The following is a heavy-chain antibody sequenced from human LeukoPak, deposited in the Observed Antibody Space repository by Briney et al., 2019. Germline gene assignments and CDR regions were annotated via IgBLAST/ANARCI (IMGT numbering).Heavy chain of an antibody. D-gene: IGHD5-18*01. J-gene: IGHJ3*02. CDR3: ARRGYGQGFDAFDI. Sequence: SETLSLTCTVSGGSISSGDYYWSWIRQPPGKGLEWIGYIYYSGSTYYNPSLKSRVTISVDTSKNQFSLKLSSVTAADTAVYYCARRGYGQGFDAFDIWGQGTMVTVSS. CDR2: IYYSGST. CDR1: GGSISSGDYY. V-gene: IGHV4-30-4*08.